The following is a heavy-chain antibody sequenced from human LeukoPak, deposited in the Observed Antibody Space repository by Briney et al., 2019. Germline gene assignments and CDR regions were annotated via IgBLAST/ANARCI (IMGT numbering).Heavy chain of an antibody. CDR1: GFTFSSFG. CDR3: AKDAAGSSSWANY. Sequence: GGSLRLSCAPSGFTFSSFGMHGVRQAPGKGLEWVAVIWYDGSNKYYADSVKGRFTISRDNSKNTLSLQMNSLRAEDTAVYYCAKDAAGSSSWANYWGQGALVTVSS. CDR2: IWYDGSNK. D-gene: IGHD6-13*01. V-gene: IGHV3-33*06. J-gene: IGHJ4*02.